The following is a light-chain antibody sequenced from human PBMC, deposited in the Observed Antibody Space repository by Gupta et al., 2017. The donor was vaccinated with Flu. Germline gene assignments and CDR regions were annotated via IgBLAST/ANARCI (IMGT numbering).Light chain of an antibody. J-gene: IGLJ1*01. CDR3: SSYTSSYTFV. CDR2: EVS. CDR1: NR. Sequence: NRVSWYQQSPGTAPKLMIYEVSNRPSGVPDRFSGSKSGNTASLTSSGLQGEDEADYYCSSYTSSYTFVFGTGTKVTVL. V-gene: IGLV2-18*02.